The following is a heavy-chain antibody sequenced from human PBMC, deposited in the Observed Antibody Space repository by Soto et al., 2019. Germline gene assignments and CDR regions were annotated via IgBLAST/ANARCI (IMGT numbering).Heavy chain of an antibody. CDR1: EGTFSSYT. CDR3: ARQARYDKTFDY. Sequence: QVQLVQSGAEVKKPGSSVKVSCKASEGTFSSYTISWVRQAPGQGLEWMGRIIPILGIANYAQKFQGRVTITADKSTSTAYMELSSLRSEDTAVYYCARQARYDKTFDYWGQGTLVTVSS. J-gene: IGHJ4*02. V-gene: IGHV1-69*02. D-gene: IGHD5-12*01. CDR2: IIPILGIA.